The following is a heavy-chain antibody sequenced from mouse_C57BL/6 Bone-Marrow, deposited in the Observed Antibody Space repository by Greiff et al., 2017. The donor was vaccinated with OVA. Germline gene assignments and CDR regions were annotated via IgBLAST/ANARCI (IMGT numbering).Heavy chain of an antibody. CDR1: GYSFTGYY. V-gene: IGHV1-42*01. CDR3: ARGDGSNFWFAY. CDR2: INPSTGGT. J-gene: IGHJ3*01. Sequence: EVQLVESGPELVKPGASVKISCKASGYSFTGYYMNWVKQSPEKSLEWIGEINPSTGGTTYNQKFKAKATLTVDKSSSTAYMQLKSLTSEDSAVYYCARGDGSNFWFAYWGQGTLVTVSA. D-gene: IGHD1-1*01.